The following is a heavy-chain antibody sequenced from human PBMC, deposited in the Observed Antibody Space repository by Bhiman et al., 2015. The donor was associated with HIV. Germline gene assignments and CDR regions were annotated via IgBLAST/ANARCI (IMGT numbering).Heavy chain of an antibody. CDR2: ISWNGRRI. CDR3: AKDSGTGSRYYYYGMDV. CDR1: GFTFDDYA. V-gene: IGHV3-9*01. J-gene: IGHJ6*02. Sequence: EMQLVESGGGLVQPGRSLRLSCAASGFTFDDYAMHWVRQVPGKGLEWVSGISWNGRRIDYADSVQGRFTISRDNAKNSLYLQVSSLRAEDTALYYCAKDSGTGSRYYYYGMDVWGQGTTVIVSS. D-gene: IGHD1-1*01.